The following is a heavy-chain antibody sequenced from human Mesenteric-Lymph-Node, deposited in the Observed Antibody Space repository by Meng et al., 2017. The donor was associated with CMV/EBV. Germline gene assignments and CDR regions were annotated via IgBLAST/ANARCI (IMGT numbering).Heavy chain of an antibody. Sequence: GESLKISCAASGFTFSSYAMSWVHQAPGKGLEWVSAISGSGGSTYYADSVKGRFTISRDNSKNTLYLQMNSLRAEDTAVYYCAKGTEEIVVVPAAMFAYYYYGMDVWGQGTTVTVSS. CDR1: GFTFSSYA. V-gene: IGHV3-23*01. CDR3: AKGTEEIVVVPAAMFAYYYYGMDV. D-gene: IGHD2-2*01. J-gene: IGHJ6*02. CDR2: ISGSGGST.